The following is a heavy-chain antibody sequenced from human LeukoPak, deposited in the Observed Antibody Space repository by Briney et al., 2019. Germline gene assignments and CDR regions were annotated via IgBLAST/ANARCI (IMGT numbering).Heavy chain of an antibody. J-gene: IGHJ3*02. CDR1: GDTFSSYA. CDR3: ARVALDAFDI. Sequence: ASVKVSXKASGDTFSSYAISWVRQAPGQGLEWMGGIIPIFGTANYAQKFQGRVTITADESTSTAYMELSSLRSEDTAVYYCARVALDAFDIWGQGTMVTVSS. V-gene: IGHV1-69*01. CDR2: IIPIFGTA.